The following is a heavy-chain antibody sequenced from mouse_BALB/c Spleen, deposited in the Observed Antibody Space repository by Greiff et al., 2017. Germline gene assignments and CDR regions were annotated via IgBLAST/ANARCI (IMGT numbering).Heavy chain of an antibody. CDR2: ISYSGST. J-gene: IGHJ2*01. D-gene: IGHD3-1*01. CDR3: ARWGATSYYFDY. Sequence: EVQVVESGPSLVKPSQTLSLTCSVTGDSITSGYWNWIRKFPGNKLEYMGYISYSGSTYYNPSLKSRISITRDTSKNQYYLQLNSVTTEDTATYYCARWGATSYYFDYWGQGTTLTVSS. V-gene: IGHV3-8*02. CDR1: GDSITSGY.